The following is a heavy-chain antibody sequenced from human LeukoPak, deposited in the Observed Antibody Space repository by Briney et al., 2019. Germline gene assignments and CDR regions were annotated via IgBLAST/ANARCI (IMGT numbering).Heavy chain of an antibody. D-gene: IGHD3-22*01. Sequence: GGSLRLSCAASGFTFSNAWMSWVRQAPGKGLEWVSYISSSSSTIYYADSVKGRFTISRDNAKNSLYLQMNSLRAEDTAVYYCATNAYYYDSSGYYPHDYWGQGTLVTVSS. J-gene: IGHJ4*02. CDR2: ISSSSSTI. V-gene: IGHV3-48*01. CDR1: GFTFSNAW. CDR3: ATNAYYYDSSGYYPHDY.